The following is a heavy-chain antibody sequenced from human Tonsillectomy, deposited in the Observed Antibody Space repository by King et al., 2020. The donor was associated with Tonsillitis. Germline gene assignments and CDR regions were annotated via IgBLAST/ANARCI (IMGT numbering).Heavy chain of an antibody. CDR1: GFSFNSYA. CDR2: ISYDASNK. V-gene: IGHV3-30*18. CDR3: VKDRGSGYERGRGKYFYYAMDV. Sequence: VQLVESGGGVVQPGGSLRLSCAASGFSFNSYAIHWVRQAPGKGLEWVAVISYDASNKYYGPSVKGRFTISRDNSKNTVSLQMSSLRAEDTAVFYCVKDRGSGYERGRGKYFYYAMDVWGQGTTVTVSS. D-gene: IGHD5-12*01. J-gene: IGHJ6*02.